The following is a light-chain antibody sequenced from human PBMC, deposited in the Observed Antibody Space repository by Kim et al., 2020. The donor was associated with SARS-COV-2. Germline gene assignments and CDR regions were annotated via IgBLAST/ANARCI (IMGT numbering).Light chain of an antibody. J-gene: IGKJ2*01. V-gene: IGKV1-39*01. CDR2: ASS. Sequence: DIQMIQSPPSLSASVGDRVTITCRSSQNITKYLNWYQQKPGKAPNLLIYASSAFLTGVPSRFSGGGSGTDFTLAISSLQPEDFATYYCQQSLRTPYTFGQGTKVDIK. CDR3: QQSLRTPYT. CDR1: QNITKY.